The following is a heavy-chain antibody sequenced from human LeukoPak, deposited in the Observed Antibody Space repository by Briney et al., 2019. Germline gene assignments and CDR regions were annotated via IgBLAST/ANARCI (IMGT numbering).Heavy chain of an antibody. Sequence: SETLSLTCTVSGGSISSSYSYWGWIRQPPGKGLEWIGNIYYSGSTYYSPSLTSRVTVSVDTSENQFSLKLSSVTAADTAVYYCARAHSIASYYYGVDVWGHGTTVTVSS. CDR1: GGSISSSYSY. CDR2: IYYSGST. CDR3: ARAHSIASYYYGVDV. J-gene: IGHJ6*02. V-gene: IGHV4-39*07. D-gene: IGHD2/OR15-2a*01.